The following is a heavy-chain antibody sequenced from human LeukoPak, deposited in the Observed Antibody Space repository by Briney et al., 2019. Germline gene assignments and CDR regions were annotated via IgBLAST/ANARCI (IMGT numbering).Heavy chain of an antibody. D-gene: IGHD1-1*01. V-gene: IGHV4-59*08. Sequence: PSETLSLTCTVSGGSISSYYWSWIRQPPGKGLEWIGYIYYSGSTNYNPSLKSRVTISVDTSKNQFSLKLSSVTAADTAVYYCARREGTYFDYWGQGTLVTVSS. CDR1: GGSISSYY. J-gene: IGHJ4*02. CDR2: IYYSGST. CDR3: ARREGTYFDY.